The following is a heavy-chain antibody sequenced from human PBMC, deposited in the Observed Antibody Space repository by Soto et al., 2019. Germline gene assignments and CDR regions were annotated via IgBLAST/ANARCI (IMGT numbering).Heavy chain of an antibody. J-gene: IGHJ4*02. CDR1: GGTFSSYA. CDR3: ASPGGAGTGGDYFDY. Sequence: QVQLVQSGAEVKKPGSSVKVSCKASGGTFSSYAISWVRQAPGQGLEWMGGIIPIFGTANYAQKFQGRVTITADECTSTAYMGLCSLRAEDTAVYYWASPGGAGTGGDYFDYWGQGTLVTVSS. V-gene: IGHV1-69*01. CDR2: IIPIFGTA. D-gene: IGHD1-1*01.